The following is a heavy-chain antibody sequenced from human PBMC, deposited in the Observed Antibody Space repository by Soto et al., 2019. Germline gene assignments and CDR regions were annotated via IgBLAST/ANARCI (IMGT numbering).Heavy chain of an antibody. J-gene: IGHJ5*02. V-gene: IGHV4-31*03. CDR2: IYYSGST. CDR3: ARGSSFFGDWPRYNWFDP. Sequence: SETLSLTCTVSGGSISSGGYYWSWIRQHPGKGLEWIGYIYYSGSTYYNPSLKSRVTISVDTSKNQFSLKLSSVTAADTAVYYCARGSSFFGDWPRYNWFDPWGQGTLVTVSS. D-gene: IGHD2-21*02. CDR1: GGSISSGGYY.